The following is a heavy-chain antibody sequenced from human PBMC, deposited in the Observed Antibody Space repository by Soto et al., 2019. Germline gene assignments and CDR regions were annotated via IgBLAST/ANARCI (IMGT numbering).Heavy chain of an antibody. D-gene: IGHD5-12*01. J-gene: IGHJ6*02. CDR2: IDPSDSYT. Sequence: GESLKISCKGSGYSFTSYWISWVRQMPGEGLEWMGRIDPSDSYTNYSPSFQGHVTISADKSISTAYLQWSSLKASDTAMCYCAREYQVATTTRYYYYYYGMDVWGQGTTVTVSS. V-gene: IGHV5-10-1*01. CDR3: AREYQVATTTRYYYYYYGMDV. CDR1: GYSFTSYW.